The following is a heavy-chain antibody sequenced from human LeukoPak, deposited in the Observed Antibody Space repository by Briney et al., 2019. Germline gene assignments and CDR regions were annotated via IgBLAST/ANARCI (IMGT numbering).Heavy chain of an antibody. CDR1: GFTFSGYW. CDR2: ISFDGSTT. V-gene: IGHV3-74*01. Sequence: GGSLRLSCAASGFTFSGYWMHWVRQVPGKGLMGVSRISFDGSTTTYADSVKGRFTISRDNAKNTLYLQMNSLTAEDTAVYYCAGSGYSNGYDYWGQGTLVTVSS. J-gene: IGHJ4*02. D-gene: IGHD6-19*01. CDR3: AGSGYSNGYDY.